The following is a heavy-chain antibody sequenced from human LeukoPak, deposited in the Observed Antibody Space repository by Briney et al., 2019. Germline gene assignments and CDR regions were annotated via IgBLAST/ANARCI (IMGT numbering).Heavy chain of an antibody. J-gene: IGHJ4*02. CDR3: ARHWDIVVVPATNPFDY. Sequence: SVTLSLTCAVYGGTFYDYYWSWLPPPPGQGLEWLGDINHSGSTNYNPSLKSRVTISVDTSKNQFSLKLSSVTAADTAVYYCARHWDIVVVPATNPFDYWGQGTLVTVSS. V-gene: IGHV4-34*01. CDR1: GGTFYDYY. CDR2: INHSGST. D-gene: IGHD2-2*01.